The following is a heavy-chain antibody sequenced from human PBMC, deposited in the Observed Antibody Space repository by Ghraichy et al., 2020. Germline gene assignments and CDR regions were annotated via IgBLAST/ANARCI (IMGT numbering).Heavy chain of an antibody. J-gene: IGHJ4*02. CDR3: ARDLYDSGSSDY. Sequence: GALRLSCAASGFTFSNYWMSWVRQAPGKGLEWVANMKQDGSEKYYVDSVEGRFTISRDNAKNSLYLQMNNLRAEDTAVYYCARDLYDSGSSDYWGQGTLVTVSS. V-gene: IGHV3-7*03. CDR2: MKQDGSEK. D-gene: IGHD3-22*01. CDR1: GFTFSNYW.